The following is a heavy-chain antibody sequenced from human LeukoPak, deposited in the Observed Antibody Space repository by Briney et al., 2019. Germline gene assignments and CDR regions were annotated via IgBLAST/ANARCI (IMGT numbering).Heavy chain of an antibody. Sequence: GGSLRLSCAASGFTFSSYAMSWVRQAPGKGLEWVSAISGSGGSTYYADSVKGRFTISRDNSKNTPYLQMNSLRAEDTAVYYCAKTTTVISRYFDYWGQGTLVTVSS. CDR3: AKTTTVISRYFDY. CDR1: GFTFSSYA. V-gene: IGHV3-23*01. CDR2: ISGSGGST. J-gene: IGHJ4*02. D-gene: IGHD4-11*01.